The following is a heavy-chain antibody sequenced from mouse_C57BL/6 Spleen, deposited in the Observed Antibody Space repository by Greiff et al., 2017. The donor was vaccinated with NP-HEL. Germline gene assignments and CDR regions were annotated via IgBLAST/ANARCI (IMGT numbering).Heavy chain of an antibody. D-gene: IGHD1-1*01. V-gene: IGHV1-5*01. CDR2: IYPGNSDT. CDR1: GYTFTSYW. CDR3: TRGSTVVPFDY. J-gene: IGHJ2*01. Sequence: VQLQQSGTVLARPGASVKMSCKTSGYTFTSYWMHWVKQRPGQGLEWIGAIYPGNSDTSYNQKFKGKAKLTAVTSARTAYMELSSLTNEDSAVYYCTRGSTVVPFDYWGQGTTLTVSS.